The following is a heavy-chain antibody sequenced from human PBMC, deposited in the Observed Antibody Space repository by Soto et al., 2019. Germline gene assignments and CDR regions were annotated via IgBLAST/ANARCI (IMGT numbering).Heavy chain of an antibody. CDR2: ISWNSGSI. V-gene: IGHV3-9*01. Sequence: GGSLRLSCAASGFTFDDYAMHWVRQAPGKGLEWVSGISWNSGSIGYADSVKGRFTISRDNAKNSLYLQMNSLRAEDTALYYCAKDTGTHYCSGGSCYSGFDYWGQGTLVTVSS. J-gene: IGHJ4*02. D-gene: IGHD2-15*01. CDR3: AKDTGTHYCSGGSCYSGFDY. CDR1: GFTFDDYA.